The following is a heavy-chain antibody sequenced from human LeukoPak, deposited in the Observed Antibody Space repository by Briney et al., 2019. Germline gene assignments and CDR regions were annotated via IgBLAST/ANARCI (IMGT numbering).Heavy chain of an antibody. D-gene: IGHD4-17*01. J-gene: IGHJ4*02. Sequence: GGSLRLSCAASGFTFSNIAFCWVRQAPGKGLEWVSSISDSDSRTNFADSVKGRFTISSDFSKNTLFLQMNGLRADDTAVYYCATSTVTNGFDYWGQGALVTVSS. V-gene: IGHV3-23*01. CDR3: ATSTVTNGFDY. CDR2: ISDSDSRT. CDR1: GFTFSNIA.